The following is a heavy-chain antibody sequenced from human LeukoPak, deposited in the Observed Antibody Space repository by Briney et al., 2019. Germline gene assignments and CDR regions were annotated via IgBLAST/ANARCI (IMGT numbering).Heavy chain of an antibody. J-gene: IGHJ4*02. V-gene: IGHV3-23*01. CDR3: AKVVYDSSGYWDY. CDR1: GFTFSGYA. D-gene: IGHD3-22*01. CDR2: ISGSGGST. Sequence: GGSLRLSCAASGFTFSGYAKSWVRQAPGKGLEGVSAISGSGGSTYYAASVKGRFTIPRDNSKNTLYPQMNSLRAEDTAVYYCAKVVYDSSGYWDYWGQGTLVTVSS.